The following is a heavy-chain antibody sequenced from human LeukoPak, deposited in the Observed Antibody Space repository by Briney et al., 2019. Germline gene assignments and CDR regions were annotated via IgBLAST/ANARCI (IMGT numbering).Heavy chain of an antibody. CDR3: ARDRYCSGNGCQDLGY. CDR1: GFTFSRYW. J-gene: IGHJ4*02. D-gene: IGHD2-15*01. Sequence: PGGSLRLSCAASGFTFSRYWMRWVRHAPGKGLVWVSRININGSSTIYADSVKGRFTISRDNAKNTLYLQMNNLRADDTAVYYCARDRYCSGNGCQDLGYWGQGTLVTVSS. V-gene: IGHV3-74*01. CDR2: ININGSST.